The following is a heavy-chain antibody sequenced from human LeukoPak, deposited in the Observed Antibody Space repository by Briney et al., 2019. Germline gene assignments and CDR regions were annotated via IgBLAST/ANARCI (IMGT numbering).Heavy chain of an antibody. Sequence: GGSLRFSCAASGFTFSSYWMSWVRQAPGKGLEWVANIKQDGSEKYYVDSVKGRFTISRDNAKNSLYLQMNSLRAEDTAVYYCARVGYYGSGSYYNYWGQGTLVTVSS. J-gene: IGHJ4*02. V-gene: IGHV3-7*01. CDR2: IKQDGSEK. CDR1: GFTFSSYW. CDR3: ARVGYYGSGSYYNY. D-gene: IGHD3-10*01.